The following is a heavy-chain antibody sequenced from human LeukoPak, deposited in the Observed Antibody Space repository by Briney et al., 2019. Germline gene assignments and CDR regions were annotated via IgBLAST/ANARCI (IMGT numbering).Heavy chain of an antibody. CDR3: ARDSYGFDY. V-gene: IGHV3-23*01. Sequence: GGSLRLSCAASGFIFRNYAMSWVRQAPERGLEWVSAIGGTGSSTYYADSVKGRFTISRDNSKNTLYLQMNSLRAEDTAVYYCARDSYGFDYWGQGTLVTVSS. CDR2: IGGTGSST. D-gene: IGHD3-10*01. CDR1: GFIFRNYA. J-gene: IGHJ4*02.